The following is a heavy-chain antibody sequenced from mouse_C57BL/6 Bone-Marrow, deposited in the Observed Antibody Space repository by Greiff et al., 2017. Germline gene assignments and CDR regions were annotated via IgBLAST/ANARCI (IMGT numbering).Heavy chain of an antibody. CDR2: IDPSDSYT. D-gene: IGHD4-1*01. Sequence: QVQLQQPGAELVKPGASVKLSCKASGYTFTSYWMHWVKQRPGRGLEWIGEIDPSDSYTNYNQKFKGKSTLTVDKSSSTAYMQLSSLTSEDSAVYYCARENWDLSWFAYWGQGTLVTVSA. J-gene: IGHJ3*01. CDR3: ARENWDLSWFAY. V-gene: IGHV1-69*01. CDR1: GYTFTSYW.